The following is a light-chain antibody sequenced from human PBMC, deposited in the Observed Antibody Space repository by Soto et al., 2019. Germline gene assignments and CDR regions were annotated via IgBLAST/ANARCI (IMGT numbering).Light chain of an antibody. Sequence: DIQMTQSPSTLSASVGDRVTITCRASQSISSWLAWYQQKPGKAPKLLIYDASSLESGVPSRFSGSGSGTEFTLTISSLQPDDLATYYCQHYDSYPWAFGQGTKVDIK. CDR2: DAS. CDR3: QHYDSYPWA. CDR1: QSISSW. J-gene: IGKJ1*01. V-gene: IGKV1-5*01.